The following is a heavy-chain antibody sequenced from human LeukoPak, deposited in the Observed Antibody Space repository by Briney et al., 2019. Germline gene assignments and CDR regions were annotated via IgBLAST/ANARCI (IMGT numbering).Heavy chain of an antibody. CDR3: ARLFYSNYVVDY. CDR2: IYHSGST. V-gene: IGHV4-38-2*01. Sequence: SETLSLTCAVSGYSISSGYYWGWLRQPPGKGLEWIGSIYHSGSTYYNPSLKSRVTISVDTSKNQFSLKLSSVNAADTAVYYCARLFYSNYVVDYWGQGTLVTVSS. J-gene: IGHJ4*02. D-gene: IGHD4-11*01. CDR1: GYSISSGYY.